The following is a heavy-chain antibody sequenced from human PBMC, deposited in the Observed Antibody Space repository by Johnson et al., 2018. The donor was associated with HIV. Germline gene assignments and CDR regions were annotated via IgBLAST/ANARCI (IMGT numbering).Heavy chain of an antibody. D-gene: IGHD6-13*01. CDR2: IPFHGNQQ. CDR1: GFSFSSYG. V-gene: IGHV3-30*02. Sequence: QVQLVESGGGVVQPGGSLRLSCAASGFSFSSYGMYWARQAPDKGLEWVAYIPFHGNQQYYGDSVKGRFTISRDNSRDTLFLEMNSLRVEDTALYYCAKDSSSWTRGAFDIWGQGTMVTVSS. CDR3: AKDSSSWTRGAFDI. J-gene: IGHJ3*02.